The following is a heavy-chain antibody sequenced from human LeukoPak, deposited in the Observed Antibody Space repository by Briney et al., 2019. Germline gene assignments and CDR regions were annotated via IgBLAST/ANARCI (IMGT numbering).Heavy chain of an antibody. V-gene: IGHV4-4*07. CDR3: ARETSYSSGWKFDY. Sequence: PSETLSLTCTVSGGSISNQYWSWIRQPAGKGLEWIGRIYTSGRTNFNPSLKSRITISVDESTNQFSLKLTSVTAADTAVYFCARETSYSSGWKFDYWGQGTQVAVSS. CDR1: GGSISNQY. J-gene: IGHJ4*02. D-gene: IGHD6-19*01. CDR2: IYTSGRT.